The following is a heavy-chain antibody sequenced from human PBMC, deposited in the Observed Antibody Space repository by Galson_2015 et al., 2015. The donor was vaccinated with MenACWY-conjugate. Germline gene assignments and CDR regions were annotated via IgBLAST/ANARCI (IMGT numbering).Heavy chain of an antibody. CDR3: ARVPRQTYDSRGYYFDS. CDR2: IVTSPHRT. Sequence: SLRLSCAASGLTFRNFGMTWVRQTPGKGLEWVSTIVTSPHRTFYADSVKGRFTVSRDDSQMYLQMNSLRAEDRAVYYCARVPRQTYDSRGYYFDSWGQGTLVTVSS. CDR1: GLTFRNFG. J-gene: IGHJ4*02. V-gene: IGHV3-23*05. D-gene: IGHD3-22*01.